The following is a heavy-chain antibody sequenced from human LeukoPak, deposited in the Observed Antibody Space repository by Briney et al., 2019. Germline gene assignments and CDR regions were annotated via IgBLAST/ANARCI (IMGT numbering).Heavy chain of an antibody. D-gene: IGHD2-2*01. CDR1: GFTSSSYW. CDR2: IKKDGSQT. V-gene: IGHV3-7*05. Sequence: GGSLRLSCAASGFTSSSYWMIWVRQAPGKGLEWVANIKKDGSQTYYVDSVKGRFTISRDNAKNLLYLQMNSLRAEDTAVYYCARVGDCSSTSCYAFFDYWGQGTLVTVSS. J-gene: IGHJ4*02. CDR3: ARVGDCSSTSCYAFFDY.